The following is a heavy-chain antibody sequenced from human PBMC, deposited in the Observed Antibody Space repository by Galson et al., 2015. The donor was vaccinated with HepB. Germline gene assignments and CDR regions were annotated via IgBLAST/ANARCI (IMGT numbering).Heavy chain of an antibody. CDR2: IYPGDSDT. Sequence: QSGAEVKKPGESLKISCKGSGSSFTSYWIGWVRQMPGKGLEWMGIIYPGDSDTRYSPSFQGQVTISADKSISTAYLQWSSLKASDTAMYYCATQGGVAVAGRDVEDYWGQGTLVTVSS. J-gene: IGHJ4*02. D-gene: IGHD6-19*01. CDR3: ATQGGVAVAGRDVEDY. V-gene: IGHV5-51*01. CDR1: GSSFTSYW.